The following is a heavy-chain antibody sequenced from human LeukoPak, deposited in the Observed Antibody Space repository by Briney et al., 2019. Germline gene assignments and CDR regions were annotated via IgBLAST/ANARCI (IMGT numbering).Heavy chain of an antibody. CDR1: GGSISSGGYS. J-gene: IGHJ4*02. CDR3: ARLGYGDWGGYFDY. D-gene: IGHD2-21*02. V-gene: IGHV4-30-2*01. CDR2: IYHSGST. Sequence: PSQTLSLTCAVSGGSISSGGYSWSWIRQPPGKGLEWIGYIYHSGSTYYNPSLKSRVTISVDRSKNQFSLKLSSVTAADTAVYYCARLGYGDWGGYFDYWGQGTLVTVSS.